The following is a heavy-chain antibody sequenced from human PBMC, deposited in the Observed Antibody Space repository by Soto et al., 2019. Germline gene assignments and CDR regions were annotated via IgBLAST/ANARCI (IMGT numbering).Heavy chain of an antibody. J-gene: IGHJ3*02. CDR1: GGSFSGYY. Sequence: QVQLQQWGAGLLKPSETLSLTCAVYGGSFSGYYWSWIRQPPRKGLEWIGEINHSGSTNYNPSLKSRVTISVDTSKNQFSLKLTSVPAADTAVYYCARVGYSSSWYRRGAFDIWGQGTMVTVSS. D-gene: IGHD6-13*01. V-gene: IGHV4-34*01. CDR3: ARVGYSSSWYRRGAFDI. CDR2: INHSGST.